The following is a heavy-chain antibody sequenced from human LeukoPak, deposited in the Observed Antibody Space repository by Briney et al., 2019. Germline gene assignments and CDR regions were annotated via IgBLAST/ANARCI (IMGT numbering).Heavy chain of an antibody. CDR3: ARVEEVVGRYYYDSSAFDP. D-gene: IGHD3-22*01. J-gene: IGHJ5*02. V-gene: IGHV3-53*01. CDR1: GFTVSSNY. CDR2: IYSGGST. Sequence: GGSLRLSCAASGFTVSSNYMSWVRQAPGKGLEWVSVIYSGGSTYYADSVRGRFTISRDNSKNTLYLQMNSLRAEDTAVYYCARVEEVVGRYYYDSSAFDPWGQGTLVTVSS.